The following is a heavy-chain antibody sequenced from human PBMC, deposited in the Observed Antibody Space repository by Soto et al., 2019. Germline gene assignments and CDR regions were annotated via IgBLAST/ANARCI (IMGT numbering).Heavy chain of an antibody. J-gene: IGHJ4*02. V-gene: IGHV3-15*07. CDR2: IKSKTDGGTT. CDR1: GFTFSNSW. Sequence: EVQLVESGGGLVKPGGSLRLSCAASGFTFSNSWMNWFRQPPGKGLEWVGGIKSKTDGGTTDYAAPGKGRYTISRNGSINTLYLQMSSLKTEDTAVYYCTTYSSTWSRFGYWGQGPLVTVSS. CDR3: TTYSSTWSRFGY. D-gene: IGHD6-13*01.